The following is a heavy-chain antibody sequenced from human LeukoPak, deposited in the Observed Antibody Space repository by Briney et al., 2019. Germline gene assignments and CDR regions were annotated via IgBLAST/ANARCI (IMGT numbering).Heavy chain of an antibody. D-gene: IGHD4-17*01. J-gene: IGHJ6*03. CDR2: IRGSGRIA. V-gene: IGHV3-23*01. CDR1: GFTFSSYA. CDR3: AKRATVTTTYNYYYMDV. Sequence: GGSLRLSCAASGFTFSSYAMSWVRQAPGKGLEWVSGIRGSGRIANLADSVQGRFTISRDNSKNTLYPQMNSLRAEDSAIYYCAKRATVTTTYNYYYMDVWGKGTTVIVSS.